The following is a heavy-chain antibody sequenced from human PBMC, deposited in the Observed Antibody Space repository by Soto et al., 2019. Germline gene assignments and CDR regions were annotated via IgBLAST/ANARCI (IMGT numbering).Heavy chain of an antibody. CDR1: GGSISSGDYY. J-gene: IGHJ6*02. V-gene: IGHV4-30-4*01. CDR3: ARGRDHIVVVVAARDYYYYGMDV. D-gene: IGHD2-15*01. Sequence: QVQLQESGPGLVKPSQTLSLTCTVSGGSISSGDYYWSWIRQPPGKGLEWIGYIYYSGSTYYNPSLKSRVTISVDTSKNQFSLKLSSVTAADTAVYYCARGRDHIVVVVAARDYYYYGMDVWGQGTTVTVSS. CDR2: IYYSGST.